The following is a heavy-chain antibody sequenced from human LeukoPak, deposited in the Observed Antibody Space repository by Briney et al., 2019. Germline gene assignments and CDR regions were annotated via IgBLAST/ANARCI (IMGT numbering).Heavy chain of an antibody. D-gene: IGHD2-2*01. CDR2: IKQDGSEK. Sequence: PGRSLRLSCAASGFTFSSYWMSWVRQAPGKGLEWVANIKQDGSEKYYVDSVKGRFTISRDNAKNSLYLQMNSLRAEDTAVYYCARNDPEIVVVPAAIMVYWGQGTLVTVSS. CDR3: ARNDPEIVVVPAAIMVY. CDR1: GFTFSSYW. J-gene: IGHJ4*02. V-gene: IGHV3-7*01.